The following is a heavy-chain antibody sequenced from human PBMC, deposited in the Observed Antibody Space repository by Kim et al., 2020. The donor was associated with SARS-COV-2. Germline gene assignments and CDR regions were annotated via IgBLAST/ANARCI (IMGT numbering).Heavy chain of an antibody. CDR1: GFTFSDYY. V-gene: IGHV3-11*01. Sequence: GGSLRLSCAASGFTFSDYYMSWIRQAPGKGLEWVSYISSSGSTIYYADSVKGRFTISRDNAKNSLYLQMNSLRAEDTAVYYCARVKTATIFGVVAATYYFDHWGQGNLGTVSS. CDR2: ISSSGSTI. J-gene: IGHJ4*02. D-gene: IGHD3-3*01. CDR3: ARVKTATIFGVVAATYYFDH.